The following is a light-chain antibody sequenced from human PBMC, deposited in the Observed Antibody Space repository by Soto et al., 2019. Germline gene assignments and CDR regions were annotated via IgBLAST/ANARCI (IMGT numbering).Light chain of an antibody. CDR2: GAS. Sequence: EILLTQSPGTLYLSPGERDTLSCRASQSINNNYLAWYQQKRGQAPRLLIYGASIRATGIPDRFSGSGSGTDSTLPISRLEPEDFALYYCQQYGGSPRTFGQGTKVEIK. V-gene: IGKV3-20*01. CDR1: QSINNNY. CDR3: QQYGGSPRT. J-gene: IGKJ1*01.